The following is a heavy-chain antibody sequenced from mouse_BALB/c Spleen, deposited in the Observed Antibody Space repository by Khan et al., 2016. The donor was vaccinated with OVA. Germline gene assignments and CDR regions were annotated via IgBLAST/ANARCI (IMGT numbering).Heavy chain of an antibody. Sequence: EVKLMESGGDLVKPGGSLKLSCAASGFTFSSYSMSWVRQTPDKRLEWVASISSGGDYTYYPDSVKGRFTISRDNVKNTLYLQMSDLKSEDTAMYYCAYHLTGSFAYWGQGTLVTVSA. CDR3: AYHLTGSFAY. J-gene: IGHJ3*01. V-gene: IGHV5-6*01. D-gene: IGHD4-1*01. CDR1: GFTFSSYS. CDR2: ISSGGDYT.